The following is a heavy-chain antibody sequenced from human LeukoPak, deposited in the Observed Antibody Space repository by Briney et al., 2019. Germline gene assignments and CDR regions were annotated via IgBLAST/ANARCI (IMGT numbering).Heavy chain of an antibody. CDR1: GFTFSSYA. CDR2: ISSSGTIT. J-gene: IGHJ4*02. V-gene: IGHV3-23*01. CDR3: AKGPYDYVWGTYLDC. D-gene: IGHD3-16*02. Sequence: PGGSLRLSCAASGFTFSSYAMSWVRRAPGKGLEWVSGISSSGTITYYADSVEGRFTISRDNSKNTLYLQMNSLRAEDTALYYCAKGPYDYVWGTYLDCWGQGTLVTVSP.